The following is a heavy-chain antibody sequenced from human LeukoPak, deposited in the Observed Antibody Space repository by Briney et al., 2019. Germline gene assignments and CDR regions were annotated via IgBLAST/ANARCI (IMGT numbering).Heavy chain of an antibody. CDR1: GGSISSNNW. D-gene: IGHD3-16*01. V-gene: IGHV4-4*02. CDR3: ARDPGGGYKDDALDI. J-gene: IGHJ3*02. CDR2: IYHSGST. Sequence: SGTLSLTCAVSGGSISSNNWWSWVRQPPGKGLEWIGEIYHSGSTNYNPSLKSRVTISVDKSKNQFYLNLSSVTAADTAVYYCARDPGGGYKDDALDIWGQGTMVTVSS.